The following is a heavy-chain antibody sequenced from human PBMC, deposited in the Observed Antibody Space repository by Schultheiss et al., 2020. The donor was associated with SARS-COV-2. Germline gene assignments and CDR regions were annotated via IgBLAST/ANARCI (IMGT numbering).Heavy chain of an antibody. CDR3: ARERSGSYYPDYYYYGMDV. D-gene: IGHD1-26*01. J-gene: IGHJ6*02. V-gene: IGHV3-38-3*01. CDR2: ISGGST. Sequence: GGSLRLSCAASGFTVSSNEMSWVRQAPGKGLEWVSSISGGSTYYADSRKGRFTISRDNSKNTLHLQMNSLRAEDTAVYYCARERSGSYYPDYYYYGMDVWGQGTTVTVSS. CDR1: GFTVSSNE.